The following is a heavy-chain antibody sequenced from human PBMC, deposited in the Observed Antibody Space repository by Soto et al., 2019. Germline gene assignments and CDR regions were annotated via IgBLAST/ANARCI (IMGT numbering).Heavy chain of an antibody. CDR1: VFTFSDYY. J-gene: IGHJ3*02. D-gene: IGHD6-6*01. Sequence: PXGSVRLSCASSVFTFSDYYMSWIRESPGKGLEWVSYISSSGSTIYYADSVKGRFTISRDNAKNSLYLQMNSLRAEDTAVYYCARVGVLAVRHAFDIWGQGTMSTVSS. CDR3: ARVGVLAVRHAFDI. CDR2: ISSSGSTI. V-gene: IGHV3-11*01.